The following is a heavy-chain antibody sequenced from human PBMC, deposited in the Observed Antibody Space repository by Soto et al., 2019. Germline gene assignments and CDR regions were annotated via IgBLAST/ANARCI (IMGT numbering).Heavy chain of an antibody. CDR3: VALAR. CDR2: MKPSSGDT. V-gene: IGHV1-8*01. J-gene: IGHJ4*02. D-gene: IGHD6-6*01. Sequence: QVQLVQSGAEVREPGASVKVSCKASGYTFTTYDINWVRQATGQGLEWMGWMKPSSGDTGYGQKFQGRVALTRDTSRSTAYMELSGLKSEDTAVYYCVALARWGQGTLVTVSS. CDR1: GYTFTTYD.